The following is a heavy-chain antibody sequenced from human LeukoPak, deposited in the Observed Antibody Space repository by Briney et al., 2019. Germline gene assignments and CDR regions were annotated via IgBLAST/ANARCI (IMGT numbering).Heavy chain of an antibody. D-gene: IGHD3-10*01. CDR1: GFTFDDYG. CDR3: AKDRQNYGPTYLGFDP. Sequence: PGGSLRLSCAASGFTFDDYGMSWVRQAPGKGLEWVSAISGSGGSTYYADSVKGRFTISRYNSKNTMYLQMNSLRAEDTAVYYCAKDRQNYGPTYLGFDPWGQGTLVTVS. CDR2: ISGSGGST. V-gene: IGHV3-23*01. J-gene: IGHJ5*02.